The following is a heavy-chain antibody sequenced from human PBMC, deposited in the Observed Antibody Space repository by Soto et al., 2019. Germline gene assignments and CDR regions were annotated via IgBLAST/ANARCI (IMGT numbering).Heavy chain of an antibody. CDR1: GFTFSDYY. CDR2: ISSSSSYT. J-gene: IGHJ4*02. V-gene: IGHV3-11*05. CDR3: AGGHGVYSSSWIDY. Sequence: QVQLVESGGGLVKPGGSLRLSCATSGFTFSDYYMSWIRQAPGKGLEWVSYISSSSSYTNYADSVKGRFTISRDNAKNSVYLQMNSLRAEDTAVYYCAGGHGVYSSSWIDYWGRGTLVTVSS. D-gene: IGHD6-13*01.